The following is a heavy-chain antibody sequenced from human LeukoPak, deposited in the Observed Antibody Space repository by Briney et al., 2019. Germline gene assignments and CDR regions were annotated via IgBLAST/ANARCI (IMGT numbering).Heavy chain of an antibody. CDR3: VTRDRGTFDY. Sequence: PGGSLKVSCTASGYTFNTYAMTWVRQAPGKGLEWISAIGSRAGTTDYADTLQGRFTISRDNSKNMVYLQLNDLRSEDTAVYYCVTRDRGTFDYWGQGTLVTVSS. CDR1: GYTFNTYA. D-gene: IGHD1-1*01. J-gene: IGHJ4*02. V-gene: IGHV3-23*01. CDR2: IGSRAGTT.